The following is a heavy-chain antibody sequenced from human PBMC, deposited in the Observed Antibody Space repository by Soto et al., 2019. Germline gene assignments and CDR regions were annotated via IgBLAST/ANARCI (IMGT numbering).Heavy chain of an antibody. V-gene: IGHV3-15*01. J-gene: IGHJ4*02. Sequence: EVQLVESGGGLVIPGGSLRLSCAASGFTFSNACLRWVRQAPGKGLEWVGRIKSKTDGGTTDYTAPVKGRFTISRDDSNNTLYLQMNSLKIEATAVYYCTTGSTSTKNYWGQGTLVTVSA. CDR3: TTGSTSTKNY. D-gene: IGHD6-6*01. CDR2: IKSKTDGGTT. CDR1: GFTFSNAC.